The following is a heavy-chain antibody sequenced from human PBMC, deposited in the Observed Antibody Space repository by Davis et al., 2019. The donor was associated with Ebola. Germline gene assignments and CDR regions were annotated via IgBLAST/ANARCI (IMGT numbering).Heavy chain of an antibody. D-gene: IGHD4-17*01. J-gene: IGHJ4*02. V-gene: IGHV3-30-3*01. CDR1: GFTFSSYA. CDR3: ARDPAYYGDYVPLFDY. CDR2: ISYDGSNK. Sequence: GESLKISCAASGFTFSSYAMSWVRQAPGKGLEWVAVISYDGSNKYYADSVKGRFTISRDNSKNTLYLQMNSLRAEDTAVYYCARDPAYYGDYVPLFDYWGQGTLVTVSS.